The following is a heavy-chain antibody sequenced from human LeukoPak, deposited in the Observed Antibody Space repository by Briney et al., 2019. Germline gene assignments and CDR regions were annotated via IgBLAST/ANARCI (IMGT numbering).Heavy chain of an antibody. CDR2: IYYTGST. J-gene: IGHJ6*02. Sequence: SETLSLTCTVSGDSMKSYYWTWIRQPPGKGLEWIGYIYYTGSTNYNPPLKSRVTISVDTSTNQFSLKLSSVTAADTAVYYCAREREYCSSGSCHYDMDVWGQGTTVTVSS. V-gene: IGHV4-59*01. D-gene: IGHD2-15*01. CDR1: GDSMKSYY. CDR3: AREREYCSSGSCHYDMDV.